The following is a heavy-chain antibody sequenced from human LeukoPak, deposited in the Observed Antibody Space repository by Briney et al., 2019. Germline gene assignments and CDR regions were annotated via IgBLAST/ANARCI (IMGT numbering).Heavy chain of an antibody. CDR2: IRSDGSNK. CDR1: GFTFSSCG. J-gene: IGHJ4*02. Sequence: GGSLRLSCAASGFTFSSCGMHWVRQAPGKGLEWVSFIRSDGSNKYYADSVKGRFTISRDNSKNTLYLQMNRLRAEDTAVYYCANLGTMIVVDGYYFDYWGQGTLVTVSS. CDR3: ANLGTMIVVDGYYFDY. D-gene: IGHD3-22*01. V-gene: IGHV3-30*02.